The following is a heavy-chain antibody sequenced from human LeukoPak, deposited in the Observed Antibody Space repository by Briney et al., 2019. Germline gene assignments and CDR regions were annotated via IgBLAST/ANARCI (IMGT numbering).Heavy chain of an antibody. CDR2: NYYSGST. J-gene: IGHJ6*03. CDR1: GGSISSSSYY. D-gene: IGHD1-1*01. CDR3: ARRTEAYYYYMDV. Sequence: SETLSLTCTVSGGSISSSSYYWGWIRQPPGKGLEWIGSNYYSGSTYYNPSLKSRVTISVDTSKNQFSLKLSSVTAADTAVHYCARRTEAYYYYMDVWGKGTTVTVSS. V-gene: IGHV4-39*01.